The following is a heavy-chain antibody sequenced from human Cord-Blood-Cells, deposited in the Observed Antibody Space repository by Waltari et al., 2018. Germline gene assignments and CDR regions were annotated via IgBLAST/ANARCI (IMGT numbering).Heavy chain of an antibody. CDR3: ATQPDIVVVPAAPGYFDY. CDR1: GGSISSSSYY. V-gene: IGHV4-39*01. J-gene: IGHJ4*02. D-gene: IGHD2-2*01. CDR2: IYYSGST. Sequence: QLQLQESGPGLVKPSETLSLTCTVSGGSISSSSYYWGWIRQPPGKGLEWIGSIYYSGSTYYNPSLKSRVTISVDTSKNQFSLKLSSVTAADTAVYYCATQPDIVVVPAAPGYFDYWGQGTLVTVSS.